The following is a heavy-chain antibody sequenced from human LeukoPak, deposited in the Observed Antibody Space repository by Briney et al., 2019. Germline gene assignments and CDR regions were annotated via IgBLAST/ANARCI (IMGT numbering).Heavy chain of an antibody. D-gene: IGHD3-22*01. V-gene: IGHV3-74*01. CDR3: ARDWDYYEGHAFDI. Sequence: PGGSLRLSCVASRFTLSSYWMNWVRHAPGKGLVWVARTNSDGSYTDYADSVKGRFIISRDNAKNTLYLQMNSLRAEDTAVYYCARDWDYYEGHAFDIWGQGTMVTVSS. CDR2: TNSDGSYT. CDR1: RFTLSSYW. J-gene: IGHJ3*02.